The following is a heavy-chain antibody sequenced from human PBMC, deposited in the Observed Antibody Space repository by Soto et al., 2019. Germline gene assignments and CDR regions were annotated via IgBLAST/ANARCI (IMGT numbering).Heavy chain of an antibody. V-gene: IGHV4-39*01. CDR2: IYYIGST. CDR1: CGSIISSSYY. J-gene: IGHJ5*02. CDR3: ARREARNRYYDILTGQNPFDP. D-gene: IGHD3-9*01. Sequence: PSGTLSLTCTVSCGSIISSSYYWGWIRQPPGKGLEWIGSIYYIGSTYYNPSLKIRFTISVDTSKNQFSLKLSSVTAADTAVYYCARREARNRYYDILTGQNPFDPWGQGTLVTVSS.